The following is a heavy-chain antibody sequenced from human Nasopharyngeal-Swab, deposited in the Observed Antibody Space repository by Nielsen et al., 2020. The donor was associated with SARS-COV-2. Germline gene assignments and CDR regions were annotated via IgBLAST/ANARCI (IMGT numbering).Heavy chain of an antibody. D-gene: IGHD6-19*01. CDR2: IARSGTTT. Sequence: GGSLRLSCAASGFTFSSYAMSWVRQAPGKGLEWVSGIARSGTTTYYADSVKGRFTISRDNSKSTLYLQMNSLRAEDTALYYCTKDSGWLATFWGQGTAVTVSS. J-gene: IGHJ6*02. V-gene: IGHV3-23*01. CDR3: TKDSGWLATF. CDR1: GFTFSSYA.